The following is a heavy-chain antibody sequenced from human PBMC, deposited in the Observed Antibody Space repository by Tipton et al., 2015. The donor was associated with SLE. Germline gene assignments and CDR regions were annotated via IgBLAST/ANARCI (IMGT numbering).Heavy chain of an antibody. CDR3: VRELDTFEV. Sequence: TLSLTCTVSGGSISSYYWSWIRQPPGKGLEWIGYIYYSGSTNYNPSLKSRVTISVDTSKKQVSLKLSSVTAADTAVYYCVRELDTFEVWGPGTLVTVSS. J-gene: IGHJ3*01. CDR2: IYYSGST. CDR1: GGSISSYY. V-gene: IGHV4-59*01.